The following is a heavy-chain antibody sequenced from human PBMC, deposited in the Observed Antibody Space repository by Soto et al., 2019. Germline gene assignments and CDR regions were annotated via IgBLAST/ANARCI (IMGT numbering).Heavy chain of an antibody. CDR3: TRVGYGSAKDFDY. CDR1: GFTFSDHY. D-gene: IGHD3-10*01. J-gene: IGHJ4*02. V-gene: IGHV3-72*01. Sequence: GGSLRLSCAASGFTFSDHYMDWVRQAPGKWLEWVGRTRNKANSYTTEYAASVKGRFTISRDDSKNSVYLQMNSLKTEDTAVYYCTRVGYGSAKDFDYWGQGTLVTVSS. CDR2: TRNKANSYTT.